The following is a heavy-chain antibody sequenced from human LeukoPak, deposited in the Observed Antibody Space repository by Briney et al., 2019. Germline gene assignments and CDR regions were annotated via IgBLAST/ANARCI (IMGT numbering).Heavy chain of an antibody. CDR1: GGSISSYY. CDR3: ARGGWGSFDY. CDR2: IYYSGST. J-gene: IGHJ4*02. Sequence: SETLSLTCTVSGGSISSYYWSWIRQPPGKGLEWIGYIYYSGSTNYNPSLKSRVTISVDTSKNQFSLKLISVTAADTAVYYCARGGWGSFDYWGQGTLVTVSS. V-gene: IGHV4-59*01. D-gene: IGHD1-26*01.